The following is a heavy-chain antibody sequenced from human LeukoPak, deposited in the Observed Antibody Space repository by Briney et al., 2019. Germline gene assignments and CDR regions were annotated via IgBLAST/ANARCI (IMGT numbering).Heavy chain of an antibody. J-gene: IGHJ5*02. CDR3: ARAEPYDYVWGSYRLYWFDP. Sequence: GASVKVSCKASGYTFTSYDINWVRQATGQGLEWLVWMNPNSGNTGYAQKFQGRVTITRNTSISTAYMELSSLRSEDTAVYYCARAEPYDYVWGSYRLYWFDPWGQGTLVTVSS. V-gene: IGHV1-8*03. CDR1: GYTFTSYD. D-gene: IGHD3-16*02. CDR2: MNPNSGNT.